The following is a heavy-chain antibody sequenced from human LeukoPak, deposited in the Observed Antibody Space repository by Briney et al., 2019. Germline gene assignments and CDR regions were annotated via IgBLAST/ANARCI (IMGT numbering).Heavy chain of an antibody. Sequence: ASVKVSCKASGYTFTSYDINWVRQATGQGLEWMGWMNPNSGNTGYAQKFQGRVTMTRNTSISTAYMELSSLRSEDTAVYYCARSLELRYYYCYMDVWGKGTTVTVSS. D-gene: IGHD1-7*01. CDR1: GYTFTSYD. J-gene: IGHJ6*03. CDR3: ARSLELRYYYCYMDV. CDR2: MNPNSGNT. V-gene: IGHV1-8*01.